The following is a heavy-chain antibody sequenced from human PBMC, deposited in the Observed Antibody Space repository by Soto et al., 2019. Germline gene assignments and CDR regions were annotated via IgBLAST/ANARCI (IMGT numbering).Heavy chain of an antibody. CDR1: GFTFDDYA. D-gene: IGHD3-10*01. Sequence: EVQLVESGGGLVQPGRSLRLSCAASGFTFDDYAMHWVRQAPGKGLEWVSGISWNSGSIGYADSVKGRFTISRDNAKNSLYLQMNSLRAEDTALYYCAKDYYGLGSYDPMVYGMDVWGQGTTVTVSS. CDR3: AKDYYGLGSYDPMVYGMDV. J-gene: IGHJ6*02. V-gene: IGHV3-9*01. CDR2: ISWNSGSI.